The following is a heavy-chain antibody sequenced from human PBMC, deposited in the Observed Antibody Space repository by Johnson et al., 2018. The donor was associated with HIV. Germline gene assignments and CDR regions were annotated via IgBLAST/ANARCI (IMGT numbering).Heavy chain of an antibody. Sequence: VQLVESGGGLIQPGGSLRLSCAGSGFTVSSNYMSWVRQASGKGLEWVSVVYNSGPTYYGDSVKGRFTISRDNSKNTLYLQMNSLRAEDTAVYYCARNLLFYFVRIPYSEPRPVAFDIWGQGTMVTVSS. CDR3: ARNLLFYFVRIPYSEPRPVAFDI. CDR2: VYNSGPT. J-gene: IGHJ3*02. D-gene: IGHD1-14*01. CDR1: GFTVSSNY. V-gene: IGHV3-53*01.